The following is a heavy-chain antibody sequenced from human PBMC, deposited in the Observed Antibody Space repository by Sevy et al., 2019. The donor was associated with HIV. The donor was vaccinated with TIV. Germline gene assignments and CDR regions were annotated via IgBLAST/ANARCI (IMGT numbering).Heavy chain of an antibody. CDR2: FDPEDGEI. J-gene: IGHJ6*01. Sequence: ASVKVSCKVSGYTLTVLSMHWVRQAPGKGLEWMGGFDPEDGEIIYAQKFQGRVTMTEDTSTDTAYMELSSLRSEDTAVYYCATMVRGVMSGYYYYDGKDVWGQGTTVTVSS. D-gene: IGHD3-10*01. V-gene: IGHV1-24*01. CDR1: GYTLTVLS. CDR3: ATMVRGVMSGYYYYDGKDV.